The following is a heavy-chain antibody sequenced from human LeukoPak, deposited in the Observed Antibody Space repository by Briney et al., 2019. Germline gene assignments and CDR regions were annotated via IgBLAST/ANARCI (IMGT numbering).Heavy chain of an antibody. V-gene: IGHV1-2*06. CDR3: ARARNYCSGGSCYYFDY. CDR1: GYTFTGYY. D-gene: IGHD2-15*01. CDR2: LNPNSGGT. Sequence: ASVKVSCKASGYTFTGYYIHWVRQAPGQGLEWMGRLNPNSGGTHYAQKFQGRVTMTRDTSISTAYMELSRLRSDDTAVYYCARARNYCSGGSCYYFDYWGQGTLVTVSS. J-gene: IGHJ4*02.